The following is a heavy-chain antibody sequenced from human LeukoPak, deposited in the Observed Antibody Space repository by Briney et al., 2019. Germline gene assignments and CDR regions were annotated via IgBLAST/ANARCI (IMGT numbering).Heavy chain of an antibody. V-gene: IGHV3-74*01. J-gene: IGHJ4*02. D-gene: IGHD6-19*01. CDR2: INTDGRTT. Sequence: QPGGSLRLSCVSSGFTFSSYWMHWVRQAPGKGLVWVSRINTDGRTTTYADSVKGRFTISRDNAKNTLYLQMNSLRAEDTAVYYCARDPGQWLPYYFDYWGQGTLVTVSS. CDR3: ARDPGQWLPYYFDY. CDR1: GFTFSSYW.